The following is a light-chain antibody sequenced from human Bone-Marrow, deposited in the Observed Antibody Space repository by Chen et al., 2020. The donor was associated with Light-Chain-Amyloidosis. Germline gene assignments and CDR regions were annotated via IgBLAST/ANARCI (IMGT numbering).Light chain of an antibody. CDR3: QVWDRSSDRPV. CDR2: DDS. V-gene: IGLV3-21*02. J-gene: IGLJ3*02. CDR1: NIGSTS. Sequence: SYVLTQPSSVSVAPGQTATIACGGNNIGSTSVHWYQQTPGQAPLLVVYDDSDRPSGIPERLSGSNSGNTATLTIRRVEAGDEAGYYCQVWDRSSDRPVFGGGTKLTVL.